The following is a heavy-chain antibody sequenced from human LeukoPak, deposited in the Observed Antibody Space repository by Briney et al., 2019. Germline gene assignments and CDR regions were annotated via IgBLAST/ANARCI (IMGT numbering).Heavy chain of an antibody. J-gene: IGHJ4*02. CDR2: ISHDGSGK. D-gene: IGHD3-16*01. Sequence: GRSLRLSCAASGFTFNGNAMQWVRQAPGKGLEWVAHISHDGSGKYYRDSAKGRFTISRDDSKNTLYLQLNSLRAEDTAVYYCARGGTYARESDYWGQGTLVTVSS. CDR1: GFTFNGNA. V-gene: IGHV3-30*03. CDR3: ARGGTYARESDY.